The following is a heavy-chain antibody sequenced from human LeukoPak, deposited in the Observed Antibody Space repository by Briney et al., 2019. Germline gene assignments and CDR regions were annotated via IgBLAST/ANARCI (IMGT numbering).Heavy chain of an antibody. J-gene: IGHJ3*02. Sequence: GASVKVSCKASGYTFTSYYMHWVRQAPGQGLEWMGIINPSGGSTSYAQKFQGRVTMTRDTSTSTVYMELSSLRSEDTAVYYCARPSFSYSGSYSTHAFDIWGQGTMVTVSS. CDR1: GYTFTSYY. CDR3: ARPSFSYSGSYSTHAFDI. V-gene: IGHV1-46*01. CDR2: INPSGGST. D-gene: IGHD1-26*01.